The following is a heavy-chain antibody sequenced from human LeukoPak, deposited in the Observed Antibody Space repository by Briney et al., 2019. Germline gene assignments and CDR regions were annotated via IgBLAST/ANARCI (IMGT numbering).Heavy chain of an antibody. CDR3: ARDLSNRGRDYYYYMDV. V-gene: IGHV4-30-2*01. CDR2: IYHSGST. D-gene: IGHD7-27*01. Sequence: SETLSLTCTVSGGSISSGGYYWSWIRQPPGKGLEWIGYIYHSGSTYYNPSLKSRVTISVDRSKNQFSLKLSSVTAADTAVYYCARDLSNRGRDYYYYMDVWGKGTTVTVSS. J-gene: IGHJ6*03. CDR1: GGSISSGGYY.